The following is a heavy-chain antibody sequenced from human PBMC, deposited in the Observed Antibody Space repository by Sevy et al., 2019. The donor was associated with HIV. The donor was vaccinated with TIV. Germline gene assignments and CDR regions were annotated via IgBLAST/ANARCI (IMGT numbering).Heavy chain of an antibody. CDR3: AKAYINYYYYGMDV. CDR2: ISWDGGST. J-gene: IGHJ6*02. CDR1: GFTFDDYT. Sequence: GGSLRLSCAASGFTFDDYTMHWVRQAPGKGLEWVSLISWDGGSTYYADSVKGRFTISRDNSKNSLYLQMNSLRTEDTALYYCAKAYINYYYYGMDVWGQRTTVTVSS. V-gene: IGHV3-43*01.